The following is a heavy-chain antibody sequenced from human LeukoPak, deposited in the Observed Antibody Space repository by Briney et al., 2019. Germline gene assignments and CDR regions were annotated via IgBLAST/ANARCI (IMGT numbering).Heavy chain of an antibody. CDR2: ISYDGSNK. CDR1: GFTFSNYA. CDR3: GRGFRGGGVSFKAFYI. D-gene: IGHD3-16*01. Sequence: PGGSLRLSCAASGFTFSNYAIHWVCQAPGKGLEWVAVISYDGSNKYYADSVKGRFTISRDNSKNTLYLQMNSLRTEDTAVYYCGRGFRGGGVSFKAFYIRGQGTMVTVSS. J-gene: IGHJ3*02. V-gene: IGHV3-30*04.